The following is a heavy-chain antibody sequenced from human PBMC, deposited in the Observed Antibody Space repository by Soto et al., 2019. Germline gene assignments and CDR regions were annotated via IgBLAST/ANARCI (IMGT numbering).Heavy chain of an antibody. CDR3: AVRDCGGDWQYYLDH. D-gene: IGHD2-21*02. CDR2: IVPICGTA. V-gene: IGHV1-69*06. Sequence: QVQLVQSGAEVKKPGSSVKVSCKDSGGTFSRSAISWVRQAPGQGHEWMGGIVPICGTANYAQKFQGRVTSTADKSTSIAYIELSSLASEDTAVCYCAVRDCGGDWQYYLDHWGQGTLVSVSS. CDR1: GGTFSRSA. J-gene: IGHJ4*02.